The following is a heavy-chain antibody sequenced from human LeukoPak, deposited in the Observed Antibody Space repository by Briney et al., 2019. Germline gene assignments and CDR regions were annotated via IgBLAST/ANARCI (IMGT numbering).Heavy chain of an antibody. CDR2: IIPIFGTA. CDR1: GGTFSSYA. V-gene: IGHV1-69*13. Sequence: SVKVSCKASGGTFSSYAISWVRQAPGRGLEWMGGIIPIFGTANYAQKFQGRVTITADESTSTAYMELSSLRSEDTAVYYCARDHQVTTDAFDIWGQGTMVTVSS. CDR3: ARDHQVTTDAFDI. J-gene: IGHJ3*02. D-gene: IGHD4-17*01.